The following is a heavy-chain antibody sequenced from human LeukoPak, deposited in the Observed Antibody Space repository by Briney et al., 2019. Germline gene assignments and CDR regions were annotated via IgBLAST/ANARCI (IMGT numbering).Heavy chain of an antibody. Sequence: GASVKVSCKASGYTFTRYGISWVRQAPGQGLEWMGWISAYNGNTNYAQKLQGRVTMTTDTSTSTAYMELRSLRSDDTAVYYCARDRFFFGAAAGRRGVDYWGQGTLVTVSS. CDR1: GYTFTRYG. J-gene: IGHJ4*02. D-gene: IGHD6-13*01. CDR3: ARDRFFFGAAAGRRGVDY. V-gene: IGHV1-18*01. CDR2: ISAYNGNT.